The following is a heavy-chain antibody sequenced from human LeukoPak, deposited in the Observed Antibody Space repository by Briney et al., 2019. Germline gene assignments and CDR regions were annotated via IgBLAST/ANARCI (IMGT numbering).Heavy chain of an antibody. D-gene: IGHD2-21*01. CDR3: ATASTYCGGDCYYFDY. CDR2: IYHSGST. CDR1: GYSISSGYY. Sequence: PSETLSLTCAVSGYSISSGYYWGWIRQPPGKGLEWIGSIYHSGSTYYNPSLKSRVTISVDTSKNQFSLKLSSVTVADTAVYYCATASTYCGGDCYYFDYWGQGTLVTVSS. J-gene: IGHJ4*02. V-gene: IGHV4-38-2*01.